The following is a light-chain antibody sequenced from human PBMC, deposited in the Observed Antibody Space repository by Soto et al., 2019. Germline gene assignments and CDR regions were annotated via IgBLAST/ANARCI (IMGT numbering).Light chain of an antibody. CDR3: SSYTSSTTLVV. V-gene: IGLV2-14*01. CDR1: SSEVGGYNY. CDR2: EVS. Sequence: QSALTQPASVSGSPGQSITISCTGTSSEVGGYNYVSWYQQHPGKAPKVMIYEVSNRPSGVSNRFSGSKSGNTASLTISGLQAEDEADYYCSSYTSSTTLVVFGGGTNLTVL. J-gene: IGLJ2*01.